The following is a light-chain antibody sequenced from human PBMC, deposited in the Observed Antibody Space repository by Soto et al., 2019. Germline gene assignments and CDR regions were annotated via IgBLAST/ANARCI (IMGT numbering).Light chain of an antibody. CDR1: MESNY. Sequence: QSVLTQPPSVSAAPGQKVTISCSMESNYVSWYQHLPGTAPKLLIYDNDKRPSGIPDRFSGSKSGTSATLGITGLQTGDEADYYCGTWDRSLSAGRFGGGTKLTVL. J-gene: IGLJ2*01. CDR2: DND. CDR3: GTWDRSLSAGR. V-gene: IGLV1-51*01.